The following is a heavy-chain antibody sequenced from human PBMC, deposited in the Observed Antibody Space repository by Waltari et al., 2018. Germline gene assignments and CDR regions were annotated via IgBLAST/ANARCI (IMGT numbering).Heavy chain of an antibody. D-gene: IGHD2-2*01. Sequence: GTGQGLEWIGWINPNSGNEGYARKFQGRVTMTRNTSINTAYVERSSLRSEDTAVYYCARAMGAISRFDYWGQGTLVTVAS. CDR2: INPNSGNE. V-gene: IGHV1-8*01. J-gene: IGHJ4*02. CDR3: ARAMGAISRFDY.